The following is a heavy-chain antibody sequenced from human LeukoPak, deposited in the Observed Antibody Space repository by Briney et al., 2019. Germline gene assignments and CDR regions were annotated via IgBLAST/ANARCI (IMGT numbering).Heavy chain of an antibody. V-gene: IGHV3-33*06. CDR1: GFTFSSYG. J-gene: IGHJ6*03. CDR2: IWYDGTNK. Sequence: GGSLRLSCAASGFTFSSYGMHWVRQAPGKGLEWVAVIWYDGTNKYYEDSVKGRSTISRDNSKNTLYLQMNSLRAEDTAVYYCAKGRGYYYYNMDVWGKGTTVTVSS. CDR3: AKGRGYYYYNMDV.